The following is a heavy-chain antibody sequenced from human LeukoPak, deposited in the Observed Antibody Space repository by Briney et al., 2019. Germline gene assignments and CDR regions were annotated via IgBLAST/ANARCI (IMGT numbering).Heavy chain of an antibody. CDR2: INHSGST. Sequence: SETLSLTCAVYGGSFSGYYWSWIRQPPGKGLEWIGEINHSGSTNYNPSLKSRVTIPVDTSKNQFSLKLSSVTAADTAVYYGVAAADSYYFDYWGQGTLVTVSS. V-gene: IGHV4-34*01. CDR3: VAAADSYYFDY. D-gene: IGHD6-13*01. J-gene: IGHJ4*02. CDR1: GGSFSGYY.